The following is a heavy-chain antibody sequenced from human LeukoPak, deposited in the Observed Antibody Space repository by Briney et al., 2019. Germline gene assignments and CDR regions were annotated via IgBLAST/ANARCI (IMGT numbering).Heavy chain of an antibody. CDR2: ISYDGSNK. CDR1: GFTFSSYA. CDR3: AKVGGVVIPGSY. D-gene: IGHD3-3*01. J-gene: IGHJ4*02. Sequence: GSLRLSCAASGFTFSSYAMHWVRQAPGKGLEWVAVISYDGSNKYYADSVKGRFTISRDNSKNTLYLQMNSLRAEDTAVYYCAKVGGVVIPGSYWGQGTLVTISS. V-gene: IGHV3-30*04.